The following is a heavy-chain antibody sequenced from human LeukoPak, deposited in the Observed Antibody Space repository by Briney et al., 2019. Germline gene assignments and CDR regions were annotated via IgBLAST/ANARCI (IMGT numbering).Heavy chain of an antibody. CDR3: AREASSGIDAFDI. Sequence: ASVMVSCKASGYTFTSYGISWVRQAPGRGLEWMGWISAYNGNTNYAQNLQGRVTMTTDTSTSTAYMELRSLRSDDTAVYYCAREASSGIDAFDIWGQGTMVTVSS. V-gene: IGHV1-18*01. D-gene: IGHD6-19*01. J-gene: IGHJ3*02. CDR1: GYTFTSYG. CDR2: ISAYNGNT.